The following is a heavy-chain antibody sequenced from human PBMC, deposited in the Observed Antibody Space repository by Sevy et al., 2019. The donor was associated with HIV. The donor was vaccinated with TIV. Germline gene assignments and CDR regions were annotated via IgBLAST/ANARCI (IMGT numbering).Heavy chain of an antibody. V-gene: IGHV3-23*01. D-gene: IGHD2-8*01. CDR1: GFDFSIYS. CDR2: LSFGCGKI. Sequence: GGCLRLSCAASGFDFSIYSMSWVRQAPGKGLEWVSTLSFGCGKINYADSVKGRFTISRDNSKSSVYLQMNNMRVEDTAVYYCAREGCTKPHDYWGQGTLGTVSS. J-gene: IGHJ4*02. CDR3: AREGCTKPHDY.